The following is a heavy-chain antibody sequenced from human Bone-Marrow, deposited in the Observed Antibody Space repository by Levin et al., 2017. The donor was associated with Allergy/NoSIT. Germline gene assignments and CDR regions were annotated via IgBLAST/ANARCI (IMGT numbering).Heavy chain of an antibody. Sequence: SETLSLTCTVSGGSISSGSYYWTWIRQPAGTGLEWIGRIYTSGSTNYSPSLKSRVTISADTSKNQVSLRLTSVTAADTAMYYCARESGYAARLDYWGQGTLVTVSS. J-gene: IGHJ4*02. CDR1: GGSISSGSYY. CDR3: ARESGYAARLDY. D-gene: IGHD3-16*01. V-gene: IGHV4-61*02. CDR2: IYTSGST.